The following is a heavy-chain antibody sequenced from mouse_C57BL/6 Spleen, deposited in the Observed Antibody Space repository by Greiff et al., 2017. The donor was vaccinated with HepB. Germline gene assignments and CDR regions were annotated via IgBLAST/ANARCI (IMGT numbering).Heavy chain of an antibody. D-gene: IGHD2-4*01. V-gene: IGHV1-81*01. Sequence: VQLQQSGAELARPGASVKLSCKASGYTFTSYGISWVKQRTGQGLEWIGEIYPRSGNTYYNEKFKGKATLTADKSSSTAYMALRSLTSEDPAVYFCARRGDYGDYWGQGTTRTVSS. CDR3: ARRGDYGDY. CDR2: IYPRSGNT. CDR1: GYTFTSYG. J-gene: IGHJ2*01.